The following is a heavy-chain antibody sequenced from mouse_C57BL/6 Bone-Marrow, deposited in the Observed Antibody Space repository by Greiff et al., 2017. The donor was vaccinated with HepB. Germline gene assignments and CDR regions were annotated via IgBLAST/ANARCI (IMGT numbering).Heavy chain of an antibody. CDR1: GYTFTSYW. CDR2: INPSNGGT. Sequence: QVQLQQSGPELVKPGASVKLSCKASGYTFTSYWMHWVKQSPGQGLEWIGNINPSNGGTNYNEKFKSKATLTVDKSSSTAYMQLSSLTSEDSAVYYCAKPLYYYGSSLYYYAMDYWGQGTSVTVSS. J-gene: IGHJ4*01. CDR3: AKPLYYYGSSLYYYAMDY. V-gene: IGHV1-53*01. D-gene: IGHD1-1*01.